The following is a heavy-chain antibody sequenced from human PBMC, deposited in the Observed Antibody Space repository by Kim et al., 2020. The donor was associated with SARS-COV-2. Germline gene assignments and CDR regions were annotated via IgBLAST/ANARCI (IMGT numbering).Heavy chain of an antibody. CDR1: GGTFSSYA. CDR3: GGSGSYSRGLPWY. CDR2: IIPIFGTA. V-gene: IGHV1-69*13. Sequence: SVKVSCKASGGTFSSYAISWVRQAPGQGLEWMGGIIPIFGTANYAQKFQGRVTITADESTSTAYMELSSLRSEDTAVYYCGGSGSYSRGLPWYWGQGTLVPVSS. D-gene: IGHD3-10*01. J-gene: IGHJ4*02.